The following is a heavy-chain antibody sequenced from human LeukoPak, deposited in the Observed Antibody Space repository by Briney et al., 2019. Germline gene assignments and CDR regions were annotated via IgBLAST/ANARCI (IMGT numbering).Heavy chain of an antibody. D-gene: IGHD3-10*01. V-gene: IGHV3-23*01. Sequence: GGSLRLSCAASGFTFSSYAMNWVRQAPGKGLEWVSSIGGGAGGAAYADSVKGRFTMSRDNSKNMLYLQMNSLRAEDTAVYYCAKDGGYGSGSYYPDYWGQGTLVTVSS. CDR2: IGGGAGGA. J-gene: IGHJ4*02. CDR3: AKDGGYGSGSYYPDY. CDR1: GFTFSSYA.